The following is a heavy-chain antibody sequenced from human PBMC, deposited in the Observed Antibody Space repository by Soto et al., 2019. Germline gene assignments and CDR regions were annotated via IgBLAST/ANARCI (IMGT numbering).Heavy chain of an antibody. V-gene: IGHV3-30*18. J-gene: IGHJ3*02. CDR3: AKGNGVTMIVADAFDI. CDR1: GFTFSSYG. CDR2: ISYDGSNK. Sequence: QVQLVESGGGVVQPGRSLRLSCAASGFTFSSYGMHWVRQAPGKGLEWVAVISYDGSNKYYADSVKGRFTISRDNSKNTLYLQINSLRAEDTAVYYCAKGNGVTMIVADAFDIWGQGTMVTVSS. D-gene: IGHD3-22*01.